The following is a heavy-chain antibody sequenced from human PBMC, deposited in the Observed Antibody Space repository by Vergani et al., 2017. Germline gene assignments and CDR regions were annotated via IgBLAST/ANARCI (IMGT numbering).Heavy chain of an antibody. CDR1: GFTVSSNY. CDR3: ARVLNGGIYYYCIDV. J-gene: IGHJ6*03. Sequence: EVQLVETGGGLIQPGGSLRLSCAASGFTVSSNYMSWVRQAPGKGLEWVSVIYKHGSTYYADYVKGRFTISRDNSKNTLYLQMNRLRAEDTAVYYCARVLNGGIYYYCIDVWGKGTTVTVSS. D-gene: IGHD3-16*01. V-gene: IGHV3-53*02. CDR2: IYKHGST.